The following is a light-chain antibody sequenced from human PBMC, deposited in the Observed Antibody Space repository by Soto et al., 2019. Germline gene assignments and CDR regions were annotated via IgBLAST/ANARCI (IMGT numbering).Light chain of an antibody. V-gene: IGKV3-15*01. J-gene: IGKJ1*01. CDR3: QQYNNWPWT. CDR2: GAF. Sequence: EVLMTQSPATLSVSPGERVILSCRASQRISNDLAWYQQKAGQAPRLLIYGAFTRASGIPARFSGSGSGTEFSLTISSLQSGDFAVYYCQQYNNWPWTFGQGTKVDIK. CDR1: QRISND.